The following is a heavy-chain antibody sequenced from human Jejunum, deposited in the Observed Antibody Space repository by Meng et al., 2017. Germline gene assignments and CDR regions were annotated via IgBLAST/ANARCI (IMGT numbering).Heavy chain of an antibody. CDR3: TREAPGTYWFDP. CDR2: ISPSSDYT. V-gene: IGHV1-46*01. Sequence: QVQLGQSGGEVKKPGASVKVSCKASGHTFTTYLIHWVRQAPGQGLEYMGIISPSSDYTKYAQKFKGRVTMTRDMSTSTVYMELSSLRSEDTAVYYCTREAPGTYWFDPWGQGTLVTVSS. J-gene: IGHJ5*02. CDR1: GHTFTTYL.